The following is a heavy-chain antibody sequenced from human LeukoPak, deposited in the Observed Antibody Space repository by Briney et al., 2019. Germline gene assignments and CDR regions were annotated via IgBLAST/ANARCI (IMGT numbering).Heavy chain of an antibody. CDR1: GFTFRSYA. CDR2: ISGSGGST. CDR3: AKPSSGYTSFHI. Sequence: GGSLRLSCVVSGFTFRSYAMSWVRQAPGKGLEWVSAISGSGGSTYDADSVKGRFTISRDSSKNTLYLQMNSLRVEDTAVYYCAKPSSGYTSFHIWGQGTMVTVSS. D-gene: IGHD3-22*01. J-gene: IGHJ3*02. V-gene: IGHV3-23*01.